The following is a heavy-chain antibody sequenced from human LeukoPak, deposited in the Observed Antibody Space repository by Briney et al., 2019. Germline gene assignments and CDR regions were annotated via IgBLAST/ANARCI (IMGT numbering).Heavy chain of an antibody. V-gene: IGHV4-59*01. D-gene: IGHD6-19*01. CDR3: AREGSSGWFDY. CDR2: IYYSGST. CDR1: GGSISSYY. Sequence: PSETLSLTCTVPGGSISSYYWSWIRQPPGKGLEWIGYIYYSGSTNYNPSLKSRVTISVDTSKNQFSLKLSSVTAADTAVYYCAREGSSGWFDYWGQGTLVTVSS. J-gene: IGHJ4*02.